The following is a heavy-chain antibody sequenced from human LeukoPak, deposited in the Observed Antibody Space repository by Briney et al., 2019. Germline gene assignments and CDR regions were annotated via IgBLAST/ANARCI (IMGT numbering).Heavy chain of an antibody. J-gene: IGHJ4*02. Sequence: SETLSLACTVSGYSISSGYYWCWIRQPPGKGLEWSGSIYQSRRTFYNPSLKSRVTISVDTSKNQFSLKLTSVTAADPAVYYCASLYLPATRFDSWGQGNLVTVSS. CDR3: ASLYLPATRFDS. D-gene: IGHD5-24*01. V-gene: IGHV4-38-2*02. CDR2: IYQSRRT. CDR1: GYSISSGYY.